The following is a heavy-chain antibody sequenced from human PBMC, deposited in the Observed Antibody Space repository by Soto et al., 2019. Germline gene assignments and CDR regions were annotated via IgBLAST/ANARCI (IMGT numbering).Heavy chain of an antibody. Sequence: EVHLLESGGGLVQPGGSLRLSCAASGFTFSGYAMTWVRQAPGKGLEWVSVIDGSGSTIYYADSVKGRFTISRDNSRNTLYLQMNSLRAEDTAVYYCANHISISGGWGQGTLVTVSS. CDR2: IDGSGSTI. CDR3: ANHISISGG. D-gene: IGHD3-3*01. J-gene: IGHJ4*02. V-gene: IGHV3-23*01. CDR1: GFTFSGYA.